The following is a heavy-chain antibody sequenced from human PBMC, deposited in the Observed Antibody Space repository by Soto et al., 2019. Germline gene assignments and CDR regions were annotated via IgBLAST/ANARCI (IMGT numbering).Heavy chain of an antibody. V-gene: IGHV3-30*18. D-gene: IGHD6-19*01. Sequence: QVQLVESGGGVVQPGRSLRVSCAASGFTFSIYAMHWVRQAPGTGLEWVAVISYDGTKTYYADSVKGRFTISRDNSKNTGYLQMNSLRDEDTAVYYCAKDRGARRQWRIDPFDYWGQGTLVTVSP. CDR3: AKDRGARRQWRIDPFDY. J-gene: IGHJ4*02. CDR1: GFTFSIYA. CDR2: ISYDGTKT.